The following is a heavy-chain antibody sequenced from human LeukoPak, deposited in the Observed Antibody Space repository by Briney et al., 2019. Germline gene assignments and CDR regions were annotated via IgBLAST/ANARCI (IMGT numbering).Heavy chain of an antibody. CDR1: GFTFNTNW. V-gene: IGHV3-74*01. D-gene: IGHD3-9*01. J-gene: IGHJ6*02. CDR3: TRPRNDILSGFHYYYGLDV. CDR2: INSDGRST. Sequence: GGSLRLSCAASGFTFNTNWRHWVRQAPGQGLVWVSRINSDGRSTSYADSVKGRFTISRDNAKNTLYLQMNSLRAEDTAVYYWTRPRNDILSGFHYYYGLDVWGQGTTVTVSS.